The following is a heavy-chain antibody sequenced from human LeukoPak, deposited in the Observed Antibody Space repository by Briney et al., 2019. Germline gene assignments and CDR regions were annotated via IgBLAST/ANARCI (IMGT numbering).Heavy chain of an antibody. Sequence: SETLSLTCTVSGGSISSYYWSWIRQPPGKGLEWIGYIYYSGSTNYNPSLKSRVTISVDTSKNQFSLKLSSVTAADTAVYYCAREYHYYYYYYMDVWGKGTTVTVSS. J-gene: IGHJ6*03. V-gene: IGHV4-59*12. CDR3: AREYHYYYYYYMDV. CDR1: GGSISSYY. CDR2: IYYSGST. D-gene: IGHD2-2*01.